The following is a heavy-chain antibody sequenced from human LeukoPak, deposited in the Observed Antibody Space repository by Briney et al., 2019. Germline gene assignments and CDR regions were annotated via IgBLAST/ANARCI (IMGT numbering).Heavy chain of an antibody. CDR1: GYTFTSYY. J-gene: IGHJ4*02. CDR2: INPSGVST. CDR3: AREGGEWEYDYVWGSYRYRGYLDY. Sequence: WASVKVSCKASGYTFTSYYIHWVRQAPGQGLEWMGIINPSGVSTSYAQKFQGRVTMTRDMSTSTVYMELSSLRSEDTAVYYCAREGGEWEYDYVWGSYRYRGYLDYWGQGTLVTVSS. D-gene: IGHD3-16*02. V-gene: IGHV1-46*01.